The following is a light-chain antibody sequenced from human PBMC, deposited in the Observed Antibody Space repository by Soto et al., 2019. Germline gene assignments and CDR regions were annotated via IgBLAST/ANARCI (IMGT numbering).Light chain of an antibody. CDR1: TGAVTSGHY. V-gene: IGLV7-46*01. CDR3: LLSYSGARSPVG. CDR2: DTS. J-gene: IGLJ2*01. Sequence: QAVVTQEPSLTVSPGGTVTLTCGSSTGAVTSGHYPYWFQQKPGQAPRTLIYDTSNKHSWTPARFSGSLLGGKAALTLSGAQPEDEAEYYCLLSYSGARSPVGFGGGTSSPS.